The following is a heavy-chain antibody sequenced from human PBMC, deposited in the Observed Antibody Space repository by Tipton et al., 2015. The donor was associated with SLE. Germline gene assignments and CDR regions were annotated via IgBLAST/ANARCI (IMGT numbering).Heavy chain of an antibody. D-gene: IGHD2-2*02. V-gene: IGHV4-38-2*02. CDR1: GLSISSGYY. J-gene: IGHJ4*02. Sequence: TLSLTCTVSGLSISSGYYWGWTRQPPGKGLEWIGNIYHTGSTYYNPSLKSRVTISVDTSKNRFSLKLRSVTAADTAVYFCAKGIPWDYWGQGALVTVSS. CDR3: AKGIPWDY. CDR2: IYHTGST.